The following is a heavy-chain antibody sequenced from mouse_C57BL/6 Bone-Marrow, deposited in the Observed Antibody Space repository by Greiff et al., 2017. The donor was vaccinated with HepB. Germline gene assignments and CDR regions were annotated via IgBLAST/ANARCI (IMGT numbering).Heavy chain of an antibody. V-gene: IGHV14-1*01. CDR1: GFNIKDYY. CDR3: TRGYLGFAY. CDR2: IDPEDGDT. J-gene: IGHJ3*01. D-gene: IGHD2-14*01. Sequence: VQLQQSGAELVRPGASVKLSCTASGFNIKDYYMHWVKQRPEQGLEWIGRIDPEDGDTEYAPKFQGKATMTADTSSNTAYMQLSSLTSEDTAVYYCTRGYLGFAYWGQGTLVTVSA.